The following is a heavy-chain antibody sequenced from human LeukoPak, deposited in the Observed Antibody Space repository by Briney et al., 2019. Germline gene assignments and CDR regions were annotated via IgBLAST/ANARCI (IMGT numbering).Heavy chain of an antibody. J-gene: IGHJ4*02. D-gene: IGHD4/OR15-4a*01. V-gene: IGHV3-74*01. CDR2: VNTDGRTT. CDR3: ASNYGGFDY. CDR1: GFSFNSYW. Sequence: GGSLRLSCAASGFSFNSYWLYWARQAPGQGLVWVARVNTDGRTTSYADSVKGRFTISRDNAKNALYLQMNSLRAEDTAVYYCASNYGGFDYWGQGTLVSVSS.